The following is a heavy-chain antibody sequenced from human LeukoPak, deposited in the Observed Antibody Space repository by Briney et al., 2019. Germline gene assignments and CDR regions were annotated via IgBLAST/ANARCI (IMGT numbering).Heavy chain of an antibody. CDR3: VREHSSLFDY. V-gene: IGHV3-48*01. Sequence: PGGSLRLSCAASGFTFSSYSMNWVRQAPGKGLEWVSYISTSSSTIQYADSVRGRFTISRDNAKNSLYLQMNSLRVEDAAVYYCVREHSSLFDYWGQGTLVTVSS. D-gene: IGHD6-6*01. CDR1: GFTFSSYS. J-gene: IGHJ4*02. CDR2: ISTSSSTI.